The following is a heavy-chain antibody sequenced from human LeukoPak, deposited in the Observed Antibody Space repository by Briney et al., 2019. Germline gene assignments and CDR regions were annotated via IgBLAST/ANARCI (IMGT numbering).Heavy chain of an antibody. V-gene: IGHV4-30-2*01. D-gene: IGHD3-9*01. Sequence: SQTLSLTCAVSVGSISSGGYSWSWIRQPPGKGLEWIGYIYHSGSTYYNPSLKSRVTISVDRSKNQFSLKLSSVTAADTAVYYCARALYDILTGYSDAFDIWGQGTMVTVSS. J-gene: IGHJ3*02. CDR2: IYHSGST. CDR1: VGSISSGGYS. CDR3: ARALYDILTGYSDAFDI.